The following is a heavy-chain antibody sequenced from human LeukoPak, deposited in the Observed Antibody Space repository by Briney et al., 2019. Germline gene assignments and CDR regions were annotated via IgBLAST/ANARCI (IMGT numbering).Heavy chain of an antibody. D-gene: IGHD3-16*01. CDR1: GFTFSSYS. CDR2: ISSSSSTI. CDR3: ARLALRTIDY. J-gene: IGHJ4*02. V-gene: IGHV3-48*04. Sequence: GGSLRLSCAASGFTFSSYSMNWVRQAPGKGLEWVSYISSSSSTIYYADSVKGRFTISRDNAKNSLYLQMNSLRAEDTAVYYCARLALRTIDYWGQGTLVTVSS.